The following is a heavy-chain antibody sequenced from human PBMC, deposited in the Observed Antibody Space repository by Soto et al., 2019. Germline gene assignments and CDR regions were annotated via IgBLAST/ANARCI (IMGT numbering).Heavy chain of an antibody. J-gene: IGHJ4*02. D-gene: IGHD6-19*01. CDR2: ISWNSGNI. CDR3: AKDHMAWAGLFDS. Sequence: EVQLMESGGGLVQPGRSLRLSCAASRFTFDNYAMHWVRQVPGKGLEWVSGISWNSGNIGYADSVKGRFTISRDNAQNSLYLQMNSLRPEDTAFYYCAKDHMAWAGLFDSWGQGTLVTVSS. V-gene: IGHV3-9*01. CDR1: RFTFDNYA.